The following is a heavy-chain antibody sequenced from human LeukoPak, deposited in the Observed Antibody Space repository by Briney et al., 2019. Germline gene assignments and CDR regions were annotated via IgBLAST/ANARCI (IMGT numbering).Heavy chain of an antibody. Sequence: GGSLRLSCAXSGXXFSSYSMNWVRQAPGRLLEWVSYISSSSSTIYYADSVKGRFTISRDNAKNSLYLQMNSLRAEDTAVYYCARGNPLWFGEFSSYWGQGTLVTVSS. CDR2: ISSSSSTI. D-gene: IGHD3-10*01. CDR3: ARGNPLWFGEFSSY. V-gene: IGHV3-48*01. CDR1: GXXFSSYS. J-gene: IGHJ4*02.